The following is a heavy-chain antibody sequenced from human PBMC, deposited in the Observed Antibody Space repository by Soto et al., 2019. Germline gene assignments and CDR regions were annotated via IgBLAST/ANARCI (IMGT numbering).Heavy chain of an antibody. D-gene: IGHD2-15*01. CDR1: GYIFTAYS. V-gene: IGHV1-46*01. Sequence: GASVKVSCQASGYIFTAYSMHWVRQAPGHGLERMGVVNPSGGSTTHAQKFQGRIAMTRYTSTSTVYMDLSCLTSEDTAVYYCAREENCSDGICYSEYFQRGGQGTLVTVS. J-gene: IGHJ1*01. CDR2: VNPSGGST. CDR3: AREENCSDGICYSEYFQR.